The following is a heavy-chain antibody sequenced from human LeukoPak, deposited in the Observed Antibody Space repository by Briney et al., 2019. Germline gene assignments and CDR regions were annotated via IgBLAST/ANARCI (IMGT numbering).Heavy chain of an antibody. CDR2: IYSGGST. CDR1: GFTVISNY. D-gene: IGHD2-15*01. Sequence: PGGSLSLSCAASGFTVISNYMSWVRQAPGKGLEWVSVIYSGGSTYYADSVKGRFTISRDNSKNTLYLQMNSLRAEDTAVYYCAREGLLDAFDIWGQGTMVTVSS. V-gene: IGHV3-53*01. J-gene: IGHJ3*02. CDR3: AREGLLDAFDI.